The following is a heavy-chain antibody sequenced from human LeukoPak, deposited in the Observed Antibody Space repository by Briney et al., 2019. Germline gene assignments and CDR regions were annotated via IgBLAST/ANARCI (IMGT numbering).Heavy chain of an antibody. CDR2: ISGSGGTT. V-gene: IGHV3-23*01. CDR3: AKGSYGSGNYHGFDY. CDR1: RFTFSSYG. J-gene: IGHJ4*02. D-gene: IGHD3-10*01. Sequence: GGSLRLSCAASRFTFSSYGMSWVRQAPGKGLEWVSGISGSGGTTCYADSVKGRFSISRDNSKNTLYLQMNSLRAEDTAVYYCAKGSYGSGNYHGFDYWGQGTLVTVSS.